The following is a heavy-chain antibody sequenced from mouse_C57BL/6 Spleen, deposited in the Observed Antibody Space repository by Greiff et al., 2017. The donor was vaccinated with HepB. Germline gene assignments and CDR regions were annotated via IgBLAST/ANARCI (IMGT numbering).Heavy chain of an antibody. CDR2: ISSGGSYT. CDR1: GFTFSSYG. CDR3: ARRRYYGCRTNYAMDY. V-gene: IGHV5-6*02. Sequence: EVKLVESGGDLVKPGGSLKLSCAASGFTFSSYGMSWVRQTPDKRLEWVATISSGGSYTYYPDKVKGRFTISRDNAKNTLYLQMSSLKSEDTAMYYCARRRYYGCRTNYAMDYWGQGTSVTVSS. D-gene: IGHD1-1*01. J-gene: IGHJ4*01.